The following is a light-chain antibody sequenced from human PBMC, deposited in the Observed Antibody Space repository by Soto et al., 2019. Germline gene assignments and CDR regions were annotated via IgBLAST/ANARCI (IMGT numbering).Light chain of an antibody. Sequence: DIQLTQSPSSLSASVGDRVTITCRASQIISTWLAWYQQKSGEAPKLLIYRASNLVSGVPSRFSGSGSGTEFTLIISGLQPDDFSIYYCQHYETSSGTFGPGTKVDL. J-gene: IGKJ3*01. CDR1: QIISTW. CDR3: QHYETSSGT. CDR2: RAS. V-gene: IGKV1-5*03.